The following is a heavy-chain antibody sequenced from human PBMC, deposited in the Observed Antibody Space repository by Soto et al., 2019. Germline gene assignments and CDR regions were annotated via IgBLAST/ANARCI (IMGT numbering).Heavy chain of an antibody. CDR3: SSDISAVTFDH. CDR2: IKSKTDGGTT. CDR1: GFTFSNAW. D-gene: IGHD5-18*01. V-gene: IGHV3-15*01. J-gene: IGHJ4*02. Sequence: GGSLRLSCAASGFTFSNAWMSWVRQAPGKGQEWAGRIKSKTDGGTTDYAAPVKGRFTISRADSKNTLYLQMNSQTTEDTTAYYCSSDISAVTFDHWGQGTLVAVCS.